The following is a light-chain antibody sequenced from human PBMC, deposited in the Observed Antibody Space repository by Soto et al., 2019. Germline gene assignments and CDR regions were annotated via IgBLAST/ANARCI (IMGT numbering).Light chain of an antibody. CDR2: ANN. Sequence: QSVLTQPPSVSRAPGQRVTISCTGSSSNIGAGYDVHWYQQLPGTGPKLLIYANNNRPSGVPDRFSGSKSGTSASLAITGLRAEDEADYYCQSYDSSLSGYGFGTGTKVTVL. CDR3: QSYDSSLSGYG. J-gene: IGLJ1*01. V-gene: IGLV1-40*01. CDR1: SSNIGAGYD.